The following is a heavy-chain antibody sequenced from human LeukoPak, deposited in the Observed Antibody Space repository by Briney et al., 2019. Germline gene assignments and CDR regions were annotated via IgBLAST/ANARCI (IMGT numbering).Heavy chain of an antibody. J-gene: IGHJ6*03. D-gene: IGHD2-2*01. CDR1: GFTFSSYA. V-gene: IGHV3-30-3*01. CDR3: ARDARYCSSTSCPSVMLYYYMDV. Sequence: GRSLRLSCAASGFTFSSYAMHWVRQAPGKGLEWVAVISYDGSNKYYADSVKGRFTISRDNAKNSLYLQMNSLRAEDTAVYYRARDARYCSSTSCPSVMLYYYMDVWGKGTTVTVSS. CDR2: ISYDGSNK.